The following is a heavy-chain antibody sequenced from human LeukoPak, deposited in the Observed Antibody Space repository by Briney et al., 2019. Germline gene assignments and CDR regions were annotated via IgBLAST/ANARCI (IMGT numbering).Heavy chain of an antibody. CDR2: INHRGSS. Sequence: PSETLSLTCAVYGESFSAYFLNWIRQAPGKPLEYIGEINHRGSSHYNPSLKTRVTLSIDTSKNQFSLKLTSLTAAYTAVYFCARGSSFDGYCSAGACDAGYYDSWGQGTPVTVSS. V-gene: IGHV4-34*01. CDR1: GESFSAYF. CDR3: ARGSSFDGYCSAGACDAGYYDS. J-gene: IGHJ4*02. D-gene: IGHD2-15*01.